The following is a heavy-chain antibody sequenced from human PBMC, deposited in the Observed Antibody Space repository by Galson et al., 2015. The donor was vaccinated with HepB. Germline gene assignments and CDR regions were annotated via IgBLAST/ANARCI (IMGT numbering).Heavy chain of an antibody. J-gene: IGHJ4*02. CDR1: GGSFSGYY. CDR2: INHSGST. D-gene: IGHD2-21*02. V-gene: IGHV4-34*01. CDR3: ARGPPGDRPTAVDY. Sequence: LSLTCAVYGGSFSGYYWSWIRQPPGKGLEWIGEINHSGSTNYNPSLKSRVTISVDTSKNQFSLKLSSVTAADTAVYYCARGPPGDRPTAVDYWGQGTLVTVSS.